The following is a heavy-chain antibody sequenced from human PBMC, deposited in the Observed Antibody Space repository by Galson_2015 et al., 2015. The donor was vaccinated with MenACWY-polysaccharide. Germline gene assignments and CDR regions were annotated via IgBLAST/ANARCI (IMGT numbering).Heavy chain of an antibody. V-gene: IGHV4-59*01. Sequence: ETLSLTCSVSGGSLTAYYWAWIRQPPGKGLEWIGCIYYSGSTKYSPSLNSRVTISVDTSNNQFSLKPSSVTAADTAVYYCARSPGGYSSGGQIDSWGQGSLVTVSS. CDR2: IYYSGST. J-gene: IGHJ4*02. CDR3: ARSPGGYSSGGQIDS. D-gene: IGHD5-18*01. CDR1: GGSLTAYY.